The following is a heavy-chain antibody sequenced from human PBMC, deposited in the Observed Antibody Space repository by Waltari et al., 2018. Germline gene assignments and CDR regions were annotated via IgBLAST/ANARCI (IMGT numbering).Heavy chain of an antibody. Sequence: VQRKESGQGLVKPSERVSLTCTVYGGSISSGSYYWSWIRQPAGKGLEWIGPIYTSGSTNYNPSLKSRVTISVDTSKNQFSLKLSSVTAADTAVYYCAVGSGSYYKALDYWGQGTLVTVSS. D-gene: IGHD3-10*01. CDR2: IYTSGST. J-gene: IGHJ4*02. V-gene: IGHV4-61*02. CDR3: AVGSGSYYKALDY. CDR1: GGSISSGSYY.